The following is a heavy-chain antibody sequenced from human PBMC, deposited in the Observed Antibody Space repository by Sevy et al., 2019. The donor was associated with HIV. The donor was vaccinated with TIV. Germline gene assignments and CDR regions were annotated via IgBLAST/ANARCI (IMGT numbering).Heavy chain of an antibody. J-gene: IGHJ4*02. CDR3: AREGQLWFVYYFDN. Sequence: GGSLRLSCTASGFTFRNYAMNWVRQAPGKGLERVALISYDGSNKYYVDSVRGRFTISRDNSKNTLYLQMNSLRPEDTAIYYCAREGQLWFVYYFDNWGQGTLVTVSS. CDR1: GFTFRNYA. CDR2: ISYDGSNK. D-gene: IGHD3-10*01. V-gene: IGHV3-30-3*01.